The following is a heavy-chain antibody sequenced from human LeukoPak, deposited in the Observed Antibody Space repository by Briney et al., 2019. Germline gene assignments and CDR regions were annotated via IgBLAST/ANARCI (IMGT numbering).Heavy chain of an antibody. D-gene: IGHD1-26*01. CDR2: IYYTATT. J-gene: IGHJ6*03. CDR3: ARHSGSYYYYYYMDV. Sequence: KPPETLSLTCTVSGGSISSSSYYWGWIRQPPGKGLEWIGSIYYTATTFYNPSLKSRITISVDTSKNQFSLKLSSVTAADTAVYYCARHSGSYYYYYYMDVWGKGTTLTVSS. V-gene: IGHV4-39*01. CDR1: GGSISSSSYY.